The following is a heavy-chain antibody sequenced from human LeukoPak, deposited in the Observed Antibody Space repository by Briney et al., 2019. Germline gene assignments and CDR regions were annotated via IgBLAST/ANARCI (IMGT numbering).Heavy chain of an antibody. CDR3: ARGRRMNYDFWSGYPNDY. CDR1: GYTFTSYG. D-gene: IGHD3-3*01. CDR2: ISAYNGNT. Sequence: ASVKVSCKASGYTFTSYGISWVRQAPGQGLEWMGWISAYNGNTNYAQKLQGRVTMTTDTSTSTAYMELRSLRSDDTAVYYSARGRRMNYDFWSGYPNDYWGQGTLVTVSS. V-gene: IGHV1-18*01. J-gene: IGHJ4*02.